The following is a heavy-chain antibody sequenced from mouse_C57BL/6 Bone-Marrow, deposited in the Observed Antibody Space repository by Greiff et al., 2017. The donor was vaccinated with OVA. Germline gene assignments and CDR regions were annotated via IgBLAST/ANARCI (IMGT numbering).Heavy chain of an antibody. CDR3: AKKGDYYGSSLYYAMDY. D-gene: IGHD1-1*01. J-gene: IGHJ4*01. Sequence: QVQLQQSGPGLVQPSQSLSITCTVSGFSLTSYGVHWVRQPPGKGLEWLGVIWSGGSTDYNAAFISRLSISKDNSKSQVFFKMNSLQADDTAIYYCAKKGDYYGSSLYYAMDYWGQGTSVTVSS. CDR2: IWSGGST. V-gene: IGHV2-4*01. CDR1: GFSLTSYG.